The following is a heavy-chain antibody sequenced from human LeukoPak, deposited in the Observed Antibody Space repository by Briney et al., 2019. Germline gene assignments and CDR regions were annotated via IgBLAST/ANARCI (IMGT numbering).Heavy chain of an antibody. D-gene: IGHD2-15*01. CDR2: ISSSSYI. V-gene: IGHV3-21*01. J-gene: IGHJ3*02. Sequence: GGSLRLSCAASGFTFSSYSMNWVRQAPGKGLEWVSSISSSSYIYYADSVKGRFTISRDNAKNSLSLQINSLRAEDTAVYYCARDSGVGPCLFCSGFDIWGQGTMVTVSS. CDR1: GFTFSSYS. CDR3: ARDSGVGPCLFCSGFDI.